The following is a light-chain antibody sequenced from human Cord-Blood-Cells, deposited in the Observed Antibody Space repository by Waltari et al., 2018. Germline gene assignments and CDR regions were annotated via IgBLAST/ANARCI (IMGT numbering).Light chain of an antibody. J-gene: IGLJ1*01. V-gene: IGLV1-44*01. CDR3: AAWDDSLNGLYV. CDR2: SNN. Sequence: QSVLTQPPSASGTPGQGVTISCSGSSSNIGSNTVTWYQPLPGTAPKLLIYSNNQRPSGVPDRFSGSKSGTSASLAISGLQSEDEADYYCAAWDDSLNGLYVFGTGTKVTVL. CDR1: SSNIGSNT.